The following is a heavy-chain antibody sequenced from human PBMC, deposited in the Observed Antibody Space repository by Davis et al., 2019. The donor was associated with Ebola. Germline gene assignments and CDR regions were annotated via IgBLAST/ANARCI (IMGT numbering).Heavy chain of an antibody. J-gene: IGHJ6*04. CDR3: AREGGTYYYYYGLDV. CDR2: LGTSADT. Sequence: GGSLRLSCAASGFVFRNYVMSWVRQAPGKGLEWVSTLGTSADTYYADSVKGRFTVSRDNAKNSLYLQMNSLRAEDTAVYYCAREGGTYYYYYGLDVWGKGTTVTVSS. CDR1: GFVFRNYV. V-gene: IGHV3-69-1*01. D-gene: IGHD3-16*01.